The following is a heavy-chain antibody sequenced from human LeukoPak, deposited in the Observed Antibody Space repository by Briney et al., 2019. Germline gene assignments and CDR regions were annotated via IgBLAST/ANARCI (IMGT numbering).Heavy chain of an antibody. J-gene: IGHJ1*01. CDR2: VSYDGTT. D-gene: IGHD2-8*02. CDR1: GDSVTSYY. CDR3: ARLDCTGDGCYKH. Sequence: PSETLSLTCSVSGDSVTSYYWSWIRQPPGKGLEWIGYVSYDGTTNYTPSLRSRVIMAVDTAKNHISLRLASLTAADTAVYYCARLDCTGDGCYKHWGQGILVTVSS. V-gene: IGHV4-59*08.